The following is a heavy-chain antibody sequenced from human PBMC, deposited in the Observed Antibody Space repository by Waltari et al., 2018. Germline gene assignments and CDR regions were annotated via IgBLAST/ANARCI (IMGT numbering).Heavy chain of an antibody. Sequence: QVQLQESGPGLVKPSETLSLTCTVSGYSISSGYYWGWIRQPPGKGLEWIGSIYHSGSTYYNPSPKSRVTISVDTSKTQFSLKLSSVTDADPAVYYCARVRCSSTSCPYYYYYYMDVWGKGTTVTISS. D-gene: IGHD2-2*01. CDR1: GYSISSGYY. V-gene: IGHV4-38-2*02. J-gene: IGHJ6*03. CDR3: ARVRCSSTSCPYYYYYYMDV. CDR2: IYHSGST.